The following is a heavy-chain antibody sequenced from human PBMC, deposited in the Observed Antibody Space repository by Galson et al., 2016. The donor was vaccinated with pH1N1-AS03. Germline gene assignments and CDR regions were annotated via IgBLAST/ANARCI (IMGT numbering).Heavy chain of an antibody. CDR3: AREDFWDGFDI. Sequence: SLRLSCAASGSTFSAYSMNWVRQAPGKGLEWLSYISSSSSSIYYAASVKGRFTISRDNANNSLFLLMNSLRAEDTAVYFCAREDFWDGFDIWGHGTTVSVSS. J-gene: IGHJ3*02. CDR1: GSTFSAYS. CDR2: ISSSSSSI. D-gene: IGHD3-3*01. V-gene: IGHV3-48*01.